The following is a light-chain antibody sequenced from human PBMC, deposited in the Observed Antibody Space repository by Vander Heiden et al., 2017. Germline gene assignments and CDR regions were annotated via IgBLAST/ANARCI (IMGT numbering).Light chain of an antibody. CDR2: SNS. V-gene: IGLV1-44*01. J-gene: IGLJ3*02. CDR3: AAWDDSLNGRV. CDR1: SSNIGSNT. Sequence: PGQRVTISCSGSSSNIGSNTVNWYQQLPGTAPKLLIYSNSQRPSGVPDRFSGSKSDTSASLAISGLQSEDEADYYCAAWDDSLNGRVFGGGTKLTVL.